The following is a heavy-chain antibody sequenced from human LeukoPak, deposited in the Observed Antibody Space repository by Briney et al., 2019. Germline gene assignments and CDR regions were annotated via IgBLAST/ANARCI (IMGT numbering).Heavy chain of an antibody. J-gene: IGHJ6*02. V-gene: IGHV4-59*08. D-gene: IGHD6-13*01. CDR1: GGSISSYY. Sequence: SETLSLTCTVSGGSISSYYWSWIRQPPGKGLEWIGYIYYSGSTNYNPSLKNRVTISVDMSKNHLSLRLSSVTAADTAVYYCARSPIAADSHYYYYGMDVWGQGTTVTVSS. CDR3: ARSPIAADSHYYYYGMDV. CDR2: IYYSGST.